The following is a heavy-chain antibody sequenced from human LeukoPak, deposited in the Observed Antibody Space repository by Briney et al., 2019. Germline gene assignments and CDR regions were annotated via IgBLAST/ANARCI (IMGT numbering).Heavy chain of an antibody. CDR1: GFTFDNYA. CDR2: ITIGATDT. Sequence: GGSLRLSCAASGFTFDNYAMNWVRQAPGKGLEWVSAITIGATDTFYLDSVKGRFTISRDNSKNTLYLQMNSLRAEDTAVYYCAKKSGSYRLDYWGQGTLVTVSS. V-gene: IGHV3-23*01. D-gene: IGHD1-26*01. J-gene: IGHJ4*02. CDR3: AKKSGSYRLDY.